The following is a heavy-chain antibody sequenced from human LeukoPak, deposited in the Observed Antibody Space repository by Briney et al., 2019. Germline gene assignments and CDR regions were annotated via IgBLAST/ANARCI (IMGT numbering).Heavy chain of an antibody. CDR2: INWNGGST. J-gene: IGHJ3*02. CDR3: SRDRAQSHWLGWAFDI. D-gene: IGHD6-19*01. V-gene: IGHV3-20*04. Sequence: PGGSLRLSCAATGFTFDDYGMSWVRQVPGKGLEWVSGINWNGGSTCYADSLKDRFTISRDSAKNSLYLQMNSLRAEDTAVYYFSRDRAQSHWLGWAFDIWGQGTMVTVSS. CDR1: GFTFDDYG.